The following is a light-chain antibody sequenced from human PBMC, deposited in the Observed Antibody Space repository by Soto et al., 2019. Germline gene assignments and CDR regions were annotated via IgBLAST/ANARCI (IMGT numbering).Light chain of an antibody. CDR2: EVS. Sequence: QSVLTQPASVSGSPGQSITISCTGTSSDVGVYNYVSWYQQHPGKAPQFIIYEVSNRPSGVSDRFSGSKSGNTASLTISGFQAEDEADYYCSSYTTSTTYVFGTGTKVTVL. CDR3: SSYTTSTTYV. V-gene: IGLV2-14*01. J-gene: IGLJ1*01. CDR1: SSDVGVYNY.